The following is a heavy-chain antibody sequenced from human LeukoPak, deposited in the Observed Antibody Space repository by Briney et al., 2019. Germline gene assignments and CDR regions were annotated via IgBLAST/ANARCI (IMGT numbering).Heavy chain of an antibody. CDR3: ARGDFREYQLLLHAFDI. J-gene: IGHJ3*02. CDR2: IYYSGST. Sequence: PSETLSLTCTVSGGSISSSSYYWGWIRQPPGKGLEWIGSIYYSGSTYYNPSLKSRVTISVDTSKNQFSLKLSSVTAADTAVYYCARGDFREYQLLLHAFDIWGQGTMVTVSS. V-gene: IGHV4-39*01. D-gene: IGHD2-2*01. CDR1: GGSISSSSYY.